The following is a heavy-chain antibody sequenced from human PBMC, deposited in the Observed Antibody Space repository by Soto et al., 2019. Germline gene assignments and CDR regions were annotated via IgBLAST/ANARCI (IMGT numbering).Heavy chain of an antibody. V-gene: IGHV1-2*06. Sequence: QVQLVQSGAEVKKPGASVKVSCKASGDTFIGYYIHWVRQAPGQGLEWMGRINPRSGDTTYAQKFQGRLTMTRDTSISTAYMELSSLRSDDTAVYYCGRDGVGATPLGWFDPWGQGSLVTVSS. J-gene: IGHJ5*02. CDR2: INPRSGDT. D-gene: IGHD1-26*01. CDR3: GRDGVGATPLGWFDP. CDR1: GDTFIGYY.